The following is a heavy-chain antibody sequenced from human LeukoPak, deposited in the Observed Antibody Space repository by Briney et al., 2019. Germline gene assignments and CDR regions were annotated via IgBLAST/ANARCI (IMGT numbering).Heavy chain of an antibody. J-gene: IGHJ6*03. CDR1: GFTFSTYS. V-gene: IGHV3-21*06. CDR2: ITSSSSYI. Sequence: GGSLRLSCAASGFTFSTYSMHWVRQAPGKGLEWVSSITSSSSYIYYADSVKGRFTISRDNAKNSLYLQMDSLRVEDTAEYYCARDPYSGNYGAYYYYYMDVWGKGTTVTVSS. CDR3: ARDPYSGNYGAYYYYYMDV. D-gene: IGHD1-26*01.